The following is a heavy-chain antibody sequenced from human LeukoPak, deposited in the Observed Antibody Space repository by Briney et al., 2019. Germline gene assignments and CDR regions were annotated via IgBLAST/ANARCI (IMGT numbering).Heavy chain of an antibody. Sequence: ASVKVSCKASGYTFTSYDINWVRQATGQGLEWMGWMNPNSGNTGYAQKFQGRVTMTRNTSISTAYMELRSLRSDDTAVYYCARDWEGYGDYGLWGQGTLVTVSS. CDR1: GYTFTSYD. J-gene: IGHJ4*02. V-gene: IGHV1-8*01. D-gene: IGHD4-17*01. CDR2: MNPNSGNT. CDR3: ARDWEGYGDYGL.